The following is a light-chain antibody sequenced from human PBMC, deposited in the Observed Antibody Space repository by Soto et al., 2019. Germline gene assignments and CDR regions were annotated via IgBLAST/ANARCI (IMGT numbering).Light chain of an antibody. Sequence: VVTQPPSASGTPGQRVTISCSGSSSNIGSHSVNWYQQFPGTAPKLLIYGDNQRPSGVPDRFSGSKSDSSASLAISGLQSEDEADYYCGAWDVNLNGWAFGGGTKLTVL. CDR3: GAWDVNLNGWA. CDR1: SSNIGSHS. CDR2: GDN. J-gene: IGLJ2*01. V-gene: IGLV1-44*01.